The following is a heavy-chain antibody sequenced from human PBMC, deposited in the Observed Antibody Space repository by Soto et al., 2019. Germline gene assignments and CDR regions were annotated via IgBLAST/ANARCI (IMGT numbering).Heavy chain of an antibody. CDR3: ARDFTGSYLGLDY. V-gene: IGHV1-3*01. CDR1: GYTFTSYA. J-gene: IGHJ4*02. D-gene: IGHD1-26*01. Sequence: QVQLVQSGAEVKKPGASVKVSCKASGYTFTSYAMHWVRQAPGQRLEWMGWINAGNGNTKYSQKFQVRVTITRDTSASTAYMELSSLRSEDTAVYYCARDFTGSYLGLDYWGQGTLVTVSS. CDR2: INAGNGNT.